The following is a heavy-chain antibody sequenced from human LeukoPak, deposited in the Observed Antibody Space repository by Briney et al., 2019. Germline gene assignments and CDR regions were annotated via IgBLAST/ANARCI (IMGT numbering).Heavy chain of an antibody. J-gene: IGHJ4*02. V-gene: IGHV4-34*01. Sequence: SETLSLTCAVYGGSFNGYYWSWIRQPPGKGLEWIGEINHSGSTNYNPSLKSRVTISVDTSKNQFSLKLSSVTAADTAVYYCASADYDDYYIDFWGQGTLVTVSS. D-gene: IGHD4-17*01. CDR1: GGSFNGYY. CDR3: ASADYDDYYIDF. CDR2: INHSGST.